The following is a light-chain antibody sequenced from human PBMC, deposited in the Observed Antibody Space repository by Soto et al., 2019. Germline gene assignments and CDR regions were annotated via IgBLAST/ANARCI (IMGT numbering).Light chain of an antibody. CDR2: GAS. V-gene: IGKV3-15*01. J-gene: IGKJ2*01. Sequence: EIVMTQSPATLSVSPGERATLSCRANQSVSSNLAWYQQKPGQAPRLLIYGASTRATGIPARFSGSGSGTEFTVIISSLQSEDFAVYYCQQYNKWPVTFGQGTKLEIK. CDR1: QSVSSN. CDR3: QQYNKWPVT.